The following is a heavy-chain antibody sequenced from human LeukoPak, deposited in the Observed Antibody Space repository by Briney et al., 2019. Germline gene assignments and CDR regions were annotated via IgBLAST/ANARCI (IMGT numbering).Heavy chain of an antibody. V-gene: IGHV3-30-3*01. CDR3: ARDRDYDSSGYPFDY. Sequence: GGSLRLSCAASGFTFSSYAMHWVRQAPGKGLEWVAVISYDGSNKYYADSVKGRFTISRDNSKNTLYLQMNSLRAEDTAVYYCARDRDYDSSGYPFDYWGQGTLVTVSS. J-gene: IGHJ4*02. CDR2: ISYDGSNK. D-gene: IGHD3-22*01. CDR1: GFTFSSYA.